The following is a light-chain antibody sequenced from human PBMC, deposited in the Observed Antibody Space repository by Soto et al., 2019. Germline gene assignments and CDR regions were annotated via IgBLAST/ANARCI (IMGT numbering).Light chain of an antibody. CDR2: GPS. CDR1: QSVKSSY. V-gene: IGKV3-15*01. CDR3: QQYNNWPRT. J-gene: IGKJ1*01. Sequence: EIVLTQSPGTLSFSPGERATLPCRASQSVKSSYLAWYQHKPGQAPRLLIYGPSTRATGIPARFSGSGSGTEFTLTISSLQSEDFALYYCQQYNNWPRTFGQGTKVDIK.